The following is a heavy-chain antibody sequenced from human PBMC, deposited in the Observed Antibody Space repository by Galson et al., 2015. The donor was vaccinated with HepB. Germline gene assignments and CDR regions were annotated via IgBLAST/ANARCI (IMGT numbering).Heavy chain of an antibody. CDR3: ARLIAGHSDAFDI. V-gene: IGHV1-46*01. Sequence: SVKVSCKASGYTFTSYYMHWVRQAPGQGLEWMGIINPSGGSTSYAQKFQGRVTMTRDTSTSTAYMELSSLRSEDTAVYYCARLIAGHSDAFDIWGQGTMVTVSS. D-gene: IGHD6-13*01. CDR2: INPSGGST. J-gene: IGHJ3*02. CDR1: GYTFTSYY.